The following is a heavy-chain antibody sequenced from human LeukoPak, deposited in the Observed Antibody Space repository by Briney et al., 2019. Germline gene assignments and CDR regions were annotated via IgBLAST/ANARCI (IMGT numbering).Heavy chain of an antibody. J-gene: IGHJ5*02. CDR1: GFTFRDYY. Sequence: PGGSLRLSCVASGFTFRDYYMSWLRQAPGKGLAWVSYISSSGSTTYYADSVKGRFTISRDNAKNSLYLQMNSLRAEDTAAYYCARDIAGSYDILTGSNWFDPWGQGSLVTVSS. D-gene: IGHD3-9*01. CDR2: ISSSGSTT. V-gene: IGHV3-11*01. CDR3: ARDIAGSYDILTGSNWFDP.